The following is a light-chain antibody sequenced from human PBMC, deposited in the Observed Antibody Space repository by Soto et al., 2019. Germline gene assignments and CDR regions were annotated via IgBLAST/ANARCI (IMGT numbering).Light chain of an antibody. CDR2: EVN. CDR1: SSDVGNYNY. V-gene: IGLV2-8*01. CDR3: TSYAAGKNVV. J-gene: IGLJ2*01. Sequence: QSALTQPPSASGSPGQSVTISCTGTSSDVGNYNYVSWYQQYRGKAPKLMIYEVNKRPSGVPDRFSGSKSGNTASLTVSGLQAEDEADYYCTSYAAGKNVVFGGGTQLTVL.